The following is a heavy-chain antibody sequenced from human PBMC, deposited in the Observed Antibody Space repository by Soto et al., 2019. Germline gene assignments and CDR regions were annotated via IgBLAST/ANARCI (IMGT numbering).Heavy chain of an antibody. D-gene: IGHD5-12*01. J-gene: IGHJ6*02. CDR2: IRSKAYGGTT. V-gene: IGHV3-49*04. CDR3: TRDKGMATTSDDYYYYGMDV. CDR1: GFTFGDYA. Sequence: SLRLCCXASGFTFGDYALSWVRQAPGKGLEWVGFIRSKAYGGTTEYAASVKGRFTISRDDSKSIAYLQMNSLKTEDTAVYYCTRDKGMATTSDDYYYYGMDVWGQGTKVTVSS.